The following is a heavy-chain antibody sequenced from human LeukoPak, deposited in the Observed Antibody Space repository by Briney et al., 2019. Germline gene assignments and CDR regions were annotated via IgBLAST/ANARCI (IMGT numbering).Heavy chain of an antibody. V-gene: IGHV4-59*01. D-gene: IGHD3-22*01. CDR1: GGSISSYY. CDR3: ARDALPYYDSSGYYKTHDAFDI. J-gene: IGHJ3*02. CDR2: IYYSGST. Sequence: KSSETLSLTCTVSGGSISSYYWSWIRQPPGKGLEWIGSIYYSGSTNYNPSLKSRLTISVDTSKNQFSLKLSSVTAADTAVYFCARDALPYYDSSGYYKTHDAFDIWGQGTMVSVSS.